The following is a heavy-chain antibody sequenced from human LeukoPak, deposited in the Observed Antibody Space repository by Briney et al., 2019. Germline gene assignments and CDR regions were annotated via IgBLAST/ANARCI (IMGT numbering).Heavy chain of an antibody. CDR1: GFTFSSYG. V-gene: IGHV3-33*01. CDR2: IWYDGSNK. D-gene: IGHD6-19*01. Sequence: GGSLRLSCSASGFTFSSYGMHWVRRAPGKGLEWVAVIWYDGSNKYYADSVKGRFTISRDNSKNTLYLQMNSLRAEDTAVYYCARAPVAVNYFDYWGQGTLVTVSS. J-gene: IGHJ4*02. CDR3: ARAPVAVNYFDY.